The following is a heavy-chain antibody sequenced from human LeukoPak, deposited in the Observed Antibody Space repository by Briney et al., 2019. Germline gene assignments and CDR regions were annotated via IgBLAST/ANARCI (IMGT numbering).Heavy chain of an antibody. CDR3: ARGRTFDN. V-gene: IGHV4-59*01. CDR1: GGSISSYY. CDR2: IYDRGST. J-gene: IGHJ4*02. Sequence: SEALSLTCTVSGGSISSYYWSWIRQPPGKGLEWIGNIYDRGSTKYNPSLKSRVTISVDTSKNQFSLRLSSVTAADTAVYYCARGRTFDNWGQGTLVTVSS.